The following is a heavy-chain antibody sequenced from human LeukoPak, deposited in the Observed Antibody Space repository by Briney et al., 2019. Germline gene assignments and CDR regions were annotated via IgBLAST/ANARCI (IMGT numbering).Heavy chain of an antibody. Sequence: ASVKVSCKASGYSFTNCGISWVRQAPGQGPEWMGWISGFNGNANFAPKLQDRVTLTTDASTSTAYTELRSLRSDDTAVYYCARDERSAAAGSAYYLDSWGQGTLVTVSS. CDR3: ARDERSAAAGSAYYLDS. D-gene: IGHD6-13*01. CDR1: GYSFTNCG. J-gene: IGHJ4*02. V-gene: IGHV1-18*01. CDR2: ISGFNGNA.